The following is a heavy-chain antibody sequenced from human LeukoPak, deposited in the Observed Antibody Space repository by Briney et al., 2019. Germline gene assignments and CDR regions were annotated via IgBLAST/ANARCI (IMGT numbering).Heavy chain of an antibody. J-gene: IGHJ5*02. CDR3: ARGSYGSGFYLWFDP. D-gene: IGHD3-10*01. Sequence: GATVKVSCKASGGSFSTNTIAWVRQSPGQRLEWMGGIITIFGSANYAQKYQGRVTITADESTSTAYMELSSLRSEDTAVYYCARGSYGSGFYLWFDPWGQGTQVTVSS. CDR2: IITIFGSA. V-gene: IGHV1-69*13. CDR1: GGSFSTNT.